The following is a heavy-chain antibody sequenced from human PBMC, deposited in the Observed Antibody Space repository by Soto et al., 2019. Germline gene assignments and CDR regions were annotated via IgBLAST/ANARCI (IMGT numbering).Heavy chain of an antibody. Sequence: ESGGGLVKPGGSLRRSCAASGFTFSDYYMSWIRQAPGKGLEWVSYISSSGSTIYYADAGKGRFTISRDNAKNSLYLQMNSRRAEDTAVYYCARAGYCSGGSCYLDAFDIGGQGTMVTVSS. CDR1: GFTFSDYY. D-gene: IGHD2-15*01. CDR2: ISSSGSTI. V-gene: IGHV3-11*01. CDR3: ARAGYCSGGSCYLDAFDI. J-gene: IGHJ3*02.